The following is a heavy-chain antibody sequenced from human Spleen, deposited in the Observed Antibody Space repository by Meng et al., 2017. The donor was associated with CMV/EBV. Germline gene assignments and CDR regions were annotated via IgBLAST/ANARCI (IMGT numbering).Heavy chain of an antibody. CDR3: ATRNYFDN. CDR1: GGTFSSYA. V-gene: IGHV1-8*02. Sequence: ASVKVSCKASGGTFSSYAISWARQATGQGLEWMGWMNPESGNTGYAQKFQGRVTMTRDTSTRTAYMELSGLRSEDTAVYYCATRNYFDNWGQGTLVTVSS. J-gene: IGHJ4*02. CDR2: MNPESGNT.